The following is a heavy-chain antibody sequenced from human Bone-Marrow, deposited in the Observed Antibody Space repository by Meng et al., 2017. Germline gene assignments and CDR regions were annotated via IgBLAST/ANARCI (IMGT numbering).Heavy chain of an antibody. Sequence: ASVKVSCKASGYTFTGYYMHWVRQAPGQGLEWMGWINPNSGGTNYAQKFQGRVTMTRDTSISTAYMELSRLGSDDTAVYYCARESYTMIVVVIENWFDPWGQGTLVTVSS. D-gene: IGHD3-22*01. CDR3: ARESYTMIVVVIENWFDP. CDR2: INPNSGGT. V-gene: IGHV1-2*02. J-gene: IGHJ5*02. CDR1: GYTFTGYY.